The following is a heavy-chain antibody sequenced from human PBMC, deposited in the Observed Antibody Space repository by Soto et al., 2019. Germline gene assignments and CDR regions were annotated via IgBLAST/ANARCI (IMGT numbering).Heavy chain of an antibody. D-gene: IGHD6-19*01. CDR1: GFTFSSYA. CDR3: AKDPAVAGTGNY. Sequence: GGSLRLSCSASGFTFSSYAMSWVRQAPGKGLEWVSAISGSGGSTYYADSVKGRFTISRDNSKNTLYLQMNSLRAEDTAVYYCAKDPAVAGTGNYWGQGALVTISS. V-gene: IGHV3-23*01. J-gene: IGHJ4*02. CDR2: ISGSGGST.